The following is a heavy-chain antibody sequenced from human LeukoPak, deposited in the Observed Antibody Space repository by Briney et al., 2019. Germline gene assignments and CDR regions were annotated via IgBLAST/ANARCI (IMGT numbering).Heavy chain of an antibody. D-gene: IGHD6-13*01. CDR3: AREGQQLGYDALDI. CDR1: GFTFRSYG. CDR2: IWYDGSNK. Sequence: GSSLRLSCAASGFTFRSYGMHWVRQAPGKGLEWVAVIWYDGSNKYYVDSVKGRLTISRDNSKNTLYLQMNSLRVEDTAVYYCAREGQQLGYDALDIWGQGTMVTVSS. V-gene: IGHV3-33*01. J-gene: IGHJ3*02.